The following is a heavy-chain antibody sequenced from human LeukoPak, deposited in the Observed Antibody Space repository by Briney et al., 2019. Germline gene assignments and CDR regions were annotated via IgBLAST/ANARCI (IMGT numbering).Heavy chain of an antibody. Sequence: GGSLRLSCVASEFSARNYWMSWVRQAPGKWPEWVANIKQDGSQENYVDSVKGRFTISRDNAKNSVYLQMNGLLVEDTAVYYCVREWAGGLAAAGTRIEGSYWGQGTQVIVSS. CDR1: EFSARNYW. D-gene: IGHD6-13*01. CDR3: VREWAGGLAAAGTRIEGSY. CDR2: IKQDGSQE. J-gene: IGHJ4*02. V-gene: IGHV3-7*01.